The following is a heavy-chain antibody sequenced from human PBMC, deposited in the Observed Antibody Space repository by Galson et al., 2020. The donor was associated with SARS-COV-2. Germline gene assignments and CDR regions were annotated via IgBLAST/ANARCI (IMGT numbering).Heavy chain of an antibody. CDR2: IYYGGAT. D-gene: IGHD1-26*01. V-gene: IGHV4-39*06. CDR1: GGSISGSSFY. Sequence: SETLSLTCTVSGGSISGSSFYWGWIRQTPGKGLEWIGSIYYGGATHYNSALNSRVTVSVDTSQQQFALKLTSMTAADTAVYYCVRDASLQGAVWGQGILVTVSS. J-gene: IGHJ4*02. CDR3: VRDASLQGAV.